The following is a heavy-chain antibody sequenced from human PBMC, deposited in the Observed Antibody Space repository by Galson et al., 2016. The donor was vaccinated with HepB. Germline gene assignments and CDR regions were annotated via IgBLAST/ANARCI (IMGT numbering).Heavy chain of an antibody. V-gene: IGHV1-2*02. CDR3: ASGGLLHYMDV. J-gene: IGHJ6*03. Sequence: SVKVSCKASGYTFIGNYMHWVRQAPGQGLEWMGWINRNSGDTNYAQKFQGRVTMTRDTSISTAYMELSRLKFDDTAVYYCASGGLLHYMDVWGKGTTVTVSS. CDR1: GYTFIGNY. D-gene: IGHD2-21*01. CDR2: INRNSGDT.